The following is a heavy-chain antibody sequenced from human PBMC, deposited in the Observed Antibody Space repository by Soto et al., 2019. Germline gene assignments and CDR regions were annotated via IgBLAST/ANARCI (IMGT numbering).Heavy chain of an antibody. Sequence: QVQLQESGPGLVKPSRTLSLTCTVSGGSISSGGYYWSWIRQHPGKGLEWIGYIYYSGSTYYNPSLKSRVTISVDTSKNQFSLKLSSVTAADTAVYYCARWRRSSGSAPQFDYWGQGTLVTVSS. CDR1: GGSISSGGYY. CDR2: IYYSGST. D-gene: IGHD3-22*01. CDR3: ARWRRSSGSAPQFDY. V-gene: IGHV4-31*03. J-gene: IGHJ4*02.